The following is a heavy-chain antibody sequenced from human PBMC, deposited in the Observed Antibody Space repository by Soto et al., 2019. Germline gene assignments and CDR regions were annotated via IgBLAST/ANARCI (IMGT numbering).Heavy chain of an antibody. CDR1: GGGNMRDSR. CDR3: ARGGEVYNFGAVY. V-gene: IGHV1-69*01. Sequence: VQLVQSGAEVKEPGSSVKVSCKDSGGGNMRDSRTTWVRRAPGQGLEWMGVIIPKLASENYARKFQGRVTTNADESTKSVYMESRRLRSDDTAVYSCARGGEVYNFGAVYWGQGTPVTVSS. CDR2: IIPKLASE. D-gene: IGHD1-1*01. J-gene: IGHJ4*02.